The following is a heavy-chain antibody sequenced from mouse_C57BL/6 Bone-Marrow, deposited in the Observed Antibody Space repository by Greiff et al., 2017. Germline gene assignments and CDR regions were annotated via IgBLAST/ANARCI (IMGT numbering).Heavy chain of an antibody. D-gene: IGHD1-1*01. V-gene: IGHV1-42*01. CDR1: GYSFTGYY. J-gene: IGHJ1*03. Sequence: EVQLQQSGPELVKPGASVKISCKASGYSFTGYYMNWVKQSPEKSLEWIGEINPSTGGTTYNQKFKAKATLTVDKSSSTAYMQLKSLTSEDSAVYYCARHYGSSHWYFDVWGTGTTVTVSS. CDR2: INPSTGGT. CDR3: ARHYGSSHWYFDV.